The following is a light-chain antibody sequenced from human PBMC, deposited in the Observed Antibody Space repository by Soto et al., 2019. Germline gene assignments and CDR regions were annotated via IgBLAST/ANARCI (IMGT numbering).Light chain of an antibody. Sequence: QSVLTQPPSVSAAPGQKVTISCSGSSSNIGPRSVSWYQQLPTTSPQLLIYANSERPSGIPDRFSASKSGTSATLAITGLQTGDEADYSCGTWHNSLNGVVFGGGTKLTVL. J-gene: IGLJ2*01. CDR2: ANS. CDR3: GTWHNSLNGVV. CDR1: SSNIGPRS. V-gene: IGLV1-51*01.